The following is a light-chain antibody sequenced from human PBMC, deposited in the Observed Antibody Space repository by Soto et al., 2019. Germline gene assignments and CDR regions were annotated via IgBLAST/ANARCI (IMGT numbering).Light chain of an antibody. V-gene: IGKV3-20*01. CDR1: QSISSSY. Sequence: EIVLTQSPGTLSLSPGKRATLSCRASQSISSSYLAWYQQRPGQAPRLLIYGASSRATGIPDRFSGSGSGTEFTRTISRLEPDDFAVYYCQQYGSSSWTFGQGTKVEIK. CDR3: QQYGSSSWT. CDR2: GAS. J-gene: IGKJ1*01.